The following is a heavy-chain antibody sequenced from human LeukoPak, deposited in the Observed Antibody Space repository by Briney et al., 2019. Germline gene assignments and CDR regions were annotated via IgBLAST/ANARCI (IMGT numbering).Heavy chain of an antibody. V-gene: IGHV3-7*01. D-gene: IGHD3-10*01. J-gene: IGHJ6*02. CDR1: GFTFSRHW. CDR2: IKQDGSEK. Sequence: GGSLRLSCAVSGFTFSRHWMSWVRQAPGKGLEWLANIKQDGSEKYYVDSVEGRFTISRDNAKNSLFLQMNSLRAEDTAVYYCARSYYGSGTSYGMDVWGQGTTVTVSS. CDR3: ARSYYGSGTSYGMDV.